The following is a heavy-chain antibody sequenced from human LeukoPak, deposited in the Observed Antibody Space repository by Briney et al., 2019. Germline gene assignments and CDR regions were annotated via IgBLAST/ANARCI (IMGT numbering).Heavy chain of an antibody. Sequence: PSQTLSLTCTVSLDSTTSNFWSWVRQPPGKGLEWIGEIHRSGSPNYNPSLQSRVTISIDRSRNQIALELSSVTAADTAVYYCAREILGGFNPGAYWGQGTLVTVSS. V-gene: IGHV4-4*02. CDR3: AREILGGFNPGAY. D-gene: IGHD1-14*01. CDR2: IHRSGSP. J-gene: IGHJ4*02. CDR1: LDSTTSNF.